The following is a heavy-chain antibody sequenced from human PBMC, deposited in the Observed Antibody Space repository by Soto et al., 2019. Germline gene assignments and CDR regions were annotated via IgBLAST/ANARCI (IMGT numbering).Heavy chain of an antibody. V-gene: IGHV3-53*01. D-gene: IGHD3-10*01. Sequence: EVQLVESGGGLIQPGGSLRLSCAASGFNFIRKYMIWVRQAPGKGLEWVSVLYSGGTTYYADSVKGRFTISRDTSENTLNLQMNSLRAEDTAVYYCARCLDDSGSFYFDFWGQGTLVTVSS. CDR2: LYSGGTT. CDR3: ARCLDDSGSFYFDF. CDR1: GFNFIRKY. J-gene: IGHJ4*02.